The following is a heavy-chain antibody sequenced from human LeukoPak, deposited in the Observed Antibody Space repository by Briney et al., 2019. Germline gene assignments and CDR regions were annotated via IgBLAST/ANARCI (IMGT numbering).Heavy chain of an antibody. CDR2: INPSGGST. CDR3: ARAPERASIGDY. V-gene: IGHV1-46*01. Sequence: VSVKVSCKASGYTFTTYYMHWVRQAPGQGLEWMGIINPSGGSTNYAQKFQGRVTMTRDTSTSTVYMELSSLRSEDTAVYYCARAPERASIGDYWGQGTLVTVSS. D-gene: IGHD5-12*01. J-gene: IGHJ4*02. CDR1: GYTFTTYY.